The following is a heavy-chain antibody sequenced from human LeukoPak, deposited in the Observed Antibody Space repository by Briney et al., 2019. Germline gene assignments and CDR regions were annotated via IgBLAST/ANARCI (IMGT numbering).Heavy chain of an antibody. D-gene: IGHD5-18*01. V-gene: IGHV3-15*01. CDR2: IKSKTDGGTT. CDR3: TRIRDYDMDV. J-gene: IGHJ6*02. CDR1: GFTLSYAW. Sequence: PGGSLRLSCAASGFTLSYAWMSWVRQAPGKGLEWVGRIKSKTDGGTTDYAAPVKGRSTISRDDSKNTLYLQMNSLKTEDTAVYYCTRIRDYDMDVWGQGTTVTVSS.